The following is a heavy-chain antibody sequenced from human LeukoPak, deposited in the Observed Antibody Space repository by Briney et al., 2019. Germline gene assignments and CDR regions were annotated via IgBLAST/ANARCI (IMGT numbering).Heavy chain of an antibody. Sequence: SETLSLTYAVSGGSISSGGYYWSWIRQHPGKGLEWIGYIYYSGSTYYNPSLKSRVTISVDTSKNQFSLKLSSVTAADTAVYYCARDGGKDYYGSGRLGYWGQGTLVTVSS. J-gene: IGHJ4*02. CDR2: IYYSGST. V-gene: IGHV4-31*11. CDR1: GGSISSGGYY. CDR3: ARDGGKDYYGSGRLGY. D-gene: IGHD3-10*01.